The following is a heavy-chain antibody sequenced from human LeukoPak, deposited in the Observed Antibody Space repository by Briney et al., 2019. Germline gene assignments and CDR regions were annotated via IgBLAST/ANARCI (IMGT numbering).Heavy chain of an antibody. CDR3: ARASQITMIVVVPDY. CDR2: INPNSGGT. V-gene: IGHV1-2*02. J-gene: IGHJ4*02. CDR1: RYTFTGYY. D-gene: IGHD3-22*01. Sequence: PLASVKVSCKASRYTFTGYYMHWVRQAPGQGLEWMGWINPNSGGTNYAQKFQGRVTMTRDTSISTAYMELSRLRSDDTAVYYCARASQITMIVVVPDYWGQGTLVTVSS.